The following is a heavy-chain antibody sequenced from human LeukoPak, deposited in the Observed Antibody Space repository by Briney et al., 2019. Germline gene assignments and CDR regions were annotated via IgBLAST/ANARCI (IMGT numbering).Heavy chain of an antibody. CDR3: ARTDNSGYFDY. V-gene: IGHV4-59*01. D-gene: IGHD3-22*01. CDR2: IFYTGNT. CDR1: GGSITSYY. J-gene: IGHJ4*02. Sequence: PSETLSLTCSVSGGSITSYYWSWIRQPPGKGLEWIEYIFYTGNTNYNPSLKSRVTVSVDTSKNQFSLKLSSVTAADTAVYYCARTDNSGYFDYWGQGTLATVSS.